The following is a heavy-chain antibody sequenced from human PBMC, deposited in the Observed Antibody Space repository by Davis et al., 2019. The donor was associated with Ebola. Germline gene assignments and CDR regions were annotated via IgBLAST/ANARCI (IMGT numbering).Heavy chain of an antibody. Sequence: GGSLRLSCKDSEDSFTSYWIGWMRQMPGKGLEWMGIIYTGDSDTRYSPSFRGQVIISADKSMKTAFLQWSSLKASDSGMYYCASLRRTITGMDDGFDIWGEGTMVTVSS. V-gene: IGHV5-51*01. J-gene: IGHJ3*02. CDR3: ASLRRTITGMDDGFDI. CDR2: IYTGDSDT. CDR1: EDSFTSYW. D-gene: IGHD2-8*02.